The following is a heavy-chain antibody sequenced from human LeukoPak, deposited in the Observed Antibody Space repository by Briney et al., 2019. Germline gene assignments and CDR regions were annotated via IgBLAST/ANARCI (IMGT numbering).Heavy chain of an antibody. D-gene: IGHD2-15*01. J-gene: IGHJ4*02. CDR2: ISYDGSNK. CDR3: ARDGSTPYCSGGSCYSEPNGFDY. CDR1: GFTFSSYA. Sequence: GRSLSLSCAASGFTFSSYAMHWVRQAPGKGLEWVAVISYDGSNKYYADSVKGRFAISRDNSKNTLYLQMNSLRAEDTAVYYCARDGSTPYCSGGSCYSEPNGFDYWGQGTLVTVSS. V-gene: IGHV3-30*09.